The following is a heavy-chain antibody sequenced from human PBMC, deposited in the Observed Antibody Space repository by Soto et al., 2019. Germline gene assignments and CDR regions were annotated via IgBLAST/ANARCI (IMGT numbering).Heavy chain of an antibody. CDR1: GGSISSGGYY. CDR3: ARDKGASGWASYYYYYYGMDV. J-gene: IGHJ6*02. D-gene: IGHD6-19*01. Sequence: SETLSLTCTVSGGSISSGGYYWSWIRQHPGKGLEWIGYIYYSGSTYYNPSLKSRVTISVDTSKNQFSLKLSSVTAADTAVYYCARDKGASGWASYYYYYYGMDVWGQGTTVTVSS. V-gene: IGHV4-31*03. CDR2: IYYSGST.